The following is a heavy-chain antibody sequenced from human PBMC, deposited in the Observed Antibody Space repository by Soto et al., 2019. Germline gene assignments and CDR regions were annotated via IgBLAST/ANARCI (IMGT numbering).Heavy chain of an antibody. Sequence: LRLSCAASGFTFSSYAMHWVRQAPGKGLEWVAVISYDGSNKYYADSVKGRFTISRDNSKNTLYLQMNSLRAEDTAVYYCAKAATTVMIDYWGQGTLVTVSS. J-gene: IGHJ4*02. V-gene: IGHV3-30-3*01. D-gene: IGHD4-17*01. CDR2: ISYDGSNK. CDR3: AKAATTVMIDY. CDR1: GFTFSSYA.